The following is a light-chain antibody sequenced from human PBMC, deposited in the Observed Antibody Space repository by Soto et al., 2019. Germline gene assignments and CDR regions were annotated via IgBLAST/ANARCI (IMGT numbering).Light chain of an antibody. CDR3: CSYAGTYTYV. CDR1: SSDVGGYSY. V-gene: IGLV2-11*01. Sequence: QSALTQPRSVSASPGQSVAISCTGTSSDVGGYSYVSWYQQHPGKAPKLMVFDVNKRPSGVPDRFSGSKSGNTASLTISGLQAEDDADYYCCSYAGTYTYVFGAGTKLTVL. J-gene: IGLJ1*01. CDR2: DVN.